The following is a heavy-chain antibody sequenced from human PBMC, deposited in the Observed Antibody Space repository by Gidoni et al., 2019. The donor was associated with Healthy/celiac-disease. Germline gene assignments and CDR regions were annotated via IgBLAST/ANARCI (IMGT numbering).Heavy chain of an antibody. CDR1: GYTFTSYY. CDR2: INPSGGST. D-gene: IGHD2-2*01. CDR3: ARDARRGYCSSTSCSNWFDP. V-gene: IGHV1-46*01. J-gene: IGHJ5*02. Sequence: QVQLVQSGAEVKKPGASVTVSCKASGYTFTSYYMHWVRQAPGQGLEWMGIINPSGGSTSYAQKFQGRVTMTRDTSTSTVYMELSSLRSEDTAVYYCARDARRGYCSSTSCSNWFDPWGQGTLVTVSS.